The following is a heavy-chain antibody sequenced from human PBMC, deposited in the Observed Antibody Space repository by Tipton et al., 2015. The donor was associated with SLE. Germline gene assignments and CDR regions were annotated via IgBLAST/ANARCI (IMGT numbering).Heavy chain of an antibody. V-gene: IGHV4-61*01. J-gene: IGHJ4*02. D-gene: IGHD2-21*01. CDR2: VTQSGAT. CDR3: ARRGVRAIVY. CDR1: GGSISSGSYY. Sequence: LRLSCTVSGGSISSGSYYWSWIRQPPGKGLEWIGEVTQSGATNYNPSLKSRVTISVDTSQTKFSLKLTSVTAADTAVYYCARRGVRAIVYWGQGTLVTGSS.